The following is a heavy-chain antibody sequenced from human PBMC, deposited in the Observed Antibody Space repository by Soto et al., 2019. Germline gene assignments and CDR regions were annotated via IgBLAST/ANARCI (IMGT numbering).Heavy chain of an antibody. V-gene: IGHV5-51*01. Sequence: SGESLKISCKGSGYSFTGHWIGWVRQTPGRGLEWMGIFYPGNFDTKYSPSFQGQVIISADKSISTAYLQWSSLKLSSVTAADTAVYYCARHLGQFFDYWGQGALVTVSS. CDR2: FYPGNFDT. CDR3: ARHLGQFFDY. D-gene: IGHD3-16*01. J-gene: IGHJ4*02. CDR1: GYSFTGHW.